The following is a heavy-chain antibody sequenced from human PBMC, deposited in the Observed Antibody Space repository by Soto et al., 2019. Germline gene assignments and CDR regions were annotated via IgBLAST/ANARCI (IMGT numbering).Heavy chain of an antibody. CDR2: IYDTGISGYTPST. Sequence: SETLSLTCTVSGGSVTSSYWSWIRRPPGKGLEWIAYIYDTGISGYTPSTSYNPSLKRRVTMSVDTSKSQFSLKLTSVTAADTAVYYSARREDAFFYYGLDVWGQGSRVTV. J-gene: IGHJ6*02. CDR1: GGSVTSSY. V-gene: IGHV4-59*02. CDR3: ARREDAFFYYGLDV.